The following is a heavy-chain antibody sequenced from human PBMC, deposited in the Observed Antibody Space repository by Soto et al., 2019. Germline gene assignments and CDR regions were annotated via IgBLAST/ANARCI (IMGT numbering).Heavy chain of an antibody. V-gene: IGHV6-1*01. D-gene: IGHD1-26*01. CDR1: GGSVSSSSVT. CDR3: VRLIGNSWLDF. CDR2: TYYRSKWYN. J-gene: IGHJ5*01. Sequence: SQTLSLTGASCGGSVSSSSVTWNWIKQSPSRGLEWLGRTYYRSKWYNDYAESVKSRITINPDTSKNQFSLHLNSVTPEDTAVYYGVRLIGNSWLDFWGQGTLVTVSS.